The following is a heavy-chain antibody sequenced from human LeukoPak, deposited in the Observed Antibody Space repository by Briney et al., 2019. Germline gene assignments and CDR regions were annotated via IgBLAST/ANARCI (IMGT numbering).Heavy chain of an antibody. J-gene: IGHJ5*02. CDR2: INPNSGGT. Sequence: ASVNVSCKASGYTFTGYYMHWVRQAPGQGLEWMGWINPNSGGTNYAQKFQGRVTITADESTSTAYMELSSLRSEDTAVYYCARDKDMGIAAAGTGFDPWGQGTLVTVSS. D-gene: IGHD6-13*01. CDR3: ARDKDMGIAAAGTGFDP. V-gene: IGHV1-2*02. CDR1: GYTFTGYY.